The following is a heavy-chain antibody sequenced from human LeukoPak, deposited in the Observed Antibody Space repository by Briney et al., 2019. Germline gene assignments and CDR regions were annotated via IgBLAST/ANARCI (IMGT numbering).Heavy chain of an antibody. CDR1: GGSISSGDYY. CDR3: ARASTSETYGMDV. V-gene: IGHV4-30-4*01. Sequence: SQTLSLTCTVSGGSISSGDYYWGWIRQPPGKGLEWIGYIYYSGSTYYNPSLKSRVTISVDTSKNQFSLKLSSVTAADTAVYYCARASTSETYGMDVWGQGTTVTVSS. D-gene: IGHD2-2*01. J-gene: IGHJ6*02. CDR2: IYYSGST.